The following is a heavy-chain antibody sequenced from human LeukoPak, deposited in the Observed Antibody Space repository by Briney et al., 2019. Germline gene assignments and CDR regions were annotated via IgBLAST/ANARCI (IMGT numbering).Heavy chain of an antibody. J-gene: IGHJ4*02. V-gene: IGHV3-48*03. CDR2: ISSSGSTI. CDR1: GFTFSSYE. CDR3: ARDDGIAVAGTIDY. Sequence: QPGGSLRLSCAASGFTFSSYEMNWVRQAPGKGLEWVSYISSSGSTIYYADSVKGRFTISRDNAKNSLYLQMNSLRAEDTAVYYCARDDGIAVAGTIDYWGQGTLVTVSS. D-gene: IGHD6-19*01.